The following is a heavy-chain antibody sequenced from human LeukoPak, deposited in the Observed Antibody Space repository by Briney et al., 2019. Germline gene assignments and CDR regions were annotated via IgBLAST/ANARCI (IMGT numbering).Heavy chain of an antibody. CDR2: ISTTGSTT. CDR1: GFTFSSYG. Sequence: GTSLRLSCAASGFTFSSYGMHWVRQAPGKGLEWVSVISTTGSTTYYTDSVQGRFTISRDNSRNTLYLQMTSLRAEDTAVYYCARRGDYSNYYHYYYYMDVWGKGTTVTVSS. J-gene: IGHJ6*03. D-gene: IGHD4-11*01. CDR3: ARRGDYSNYYHYYYYMDV. V-gene: IGHV3-30*03.